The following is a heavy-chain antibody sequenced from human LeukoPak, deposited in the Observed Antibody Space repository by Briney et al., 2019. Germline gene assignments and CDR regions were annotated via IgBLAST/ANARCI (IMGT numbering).Heavy chain of an antibody. CDR2: ISSSGSTI. J-gene: IGHJ6*02. V-gene: IGHV3-11*01. CDR3: ARDHIVVVPAATLIYYYGMDV. Sequence: GGSLRLSCAASGFTFSDYYMSWIRQAPGKGLEWVSYISSSGSTIYYADSVKGRFTISRDNAKNSLYLQMNSLRAEDTAVYYCARDHIVVVPAATLIYYYGMDVWGQGTTVTVSS. D-gene: IGHD2-2*01. CDR1: GFTFSDYY.